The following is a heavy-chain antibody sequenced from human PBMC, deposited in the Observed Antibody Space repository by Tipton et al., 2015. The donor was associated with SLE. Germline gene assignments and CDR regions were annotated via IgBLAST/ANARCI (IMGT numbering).Heavy chain of an antibody. D-gene: IGHD5-12*01. V-gene: IGHV4-61*02. J-gene: IGHJ4*02. Sequence: TLSLTCTVSGGSISSSAYYWTWIRQPPGKGLQWLGFVFTSGGTSYNPSLKSRVTISLDTSRNQFSLKLSSMTAADTAVYYCARQTDIVAFGYFDFWGQGTLVTVSS. CDR2: VFTSGGT. CDR3: ARQTDIVAFGYFDF. CDR1: GGSISSSAYY.